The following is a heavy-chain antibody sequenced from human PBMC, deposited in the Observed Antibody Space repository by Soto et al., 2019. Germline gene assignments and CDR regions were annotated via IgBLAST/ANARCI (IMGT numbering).Heavy chain of an antibody. CDR2: IYNSGST. V-gene: IGHV4-34*01. CDR3: ARHPSDFWFDP. CDR1: GGSFSGYY. Sequence: PLETLSLTCAVYGGSFSGYYWSRISQPPGKGLEWIGSIYNSGSTNYNPSLKSRITVSVDTSKNQFSLKLSSVTAADTAVYYCARHPSDFWFDPWGQGTLVTVSS. J-gene: IGHJ5*02. D-gene: IGHD2-21*02.